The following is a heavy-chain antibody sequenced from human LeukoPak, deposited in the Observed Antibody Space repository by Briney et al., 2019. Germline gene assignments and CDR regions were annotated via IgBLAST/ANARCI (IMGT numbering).Heavy chain of an antibody. CDR1: GFTFSSYG. Sequence: SGGSLRLSCAASGFTFSSYGMRWVRQAPGKGLQWVSAISGSGGTTYYADSVKGRFTISRDNAKNSLYLQMNSLRAEDMALYYCAKGIESGISVRWFDPWGQGTLVTVSS. CDR3: AKGIESGISVRWFDP. J-gene: IGHJ5*02. V-gene: IGHV3-23*01. D-gene: IGHD6-13*01. CDR2: ISGSGGTT.